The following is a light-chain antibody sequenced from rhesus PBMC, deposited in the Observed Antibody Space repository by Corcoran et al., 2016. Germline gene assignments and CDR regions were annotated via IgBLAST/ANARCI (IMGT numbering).Light chain of an antibody. CDR1: QGITND. Sequence: DIQMTQSPSSLSASVGDRVTISCRASQGITNDLAWYQQKPGGTPRLPIFGSSSLHAGIPARFSGNGSGTDLTLTIYRLESEDLATYFCRHYSSVPWTFGQGTKEEIK. CDR3: RHYSSVPWT. V-gene: IGKV1-22*01. J-gene: IGKJ1*01. CDR2: GSS.